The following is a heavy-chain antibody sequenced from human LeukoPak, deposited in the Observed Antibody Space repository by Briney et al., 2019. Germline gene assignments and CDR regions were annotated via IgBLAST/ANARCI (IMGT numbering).Heavy chain of an antibody. Sequence: PSETLSLTCTVSGGSISSSSYYWGWIRQPPGKGLEWIGSIYYSGSTNYNPSLKSRVTISVDTSKNQFSLKLSSVTAADTAVYYCARNIAAAGVAFDIWGQGTMVTVSS. CDR3: ARNIAAAGVAFDI. V-gene: IGHV4-39*07. J-gene: IGHJ3*02. D-gene: IGHD6-13*01. CDR1: GGSISSSSYY. CDR2: IYYSGST.